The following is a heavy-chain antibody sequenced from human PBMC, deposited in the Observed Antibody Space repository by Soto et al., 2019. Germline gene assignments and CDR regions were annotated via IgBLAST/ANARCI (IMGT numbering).Heavy chain of an antibody. Sequence: PSETLSLTCAVSGGSISSGGYSWSWIRQPPGKGLEWIGYIYHSGGTTTFYADSVKGRFTISRDQSKNTIYLQMDSLRVEDTAFYYCTKGRYLEWFLSGGAEEYWGRGTQVTVSS. J-gene: IGHJ4*02. CDR2: IYHSGGTTT. CDR3: TKGRYLEWFLSGGAEEY. V-gene: IGHV4-30-2*01. D-gene: IGHD3-3*01. CDR1: GGSISSGGYS.